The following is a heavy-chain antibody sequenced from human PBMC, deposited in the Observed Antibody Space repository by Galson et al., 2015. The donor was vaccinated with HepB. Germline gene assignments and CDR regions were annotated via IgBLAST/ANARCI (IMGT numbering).Heavy chain of an antibody. Sequence: SVKVSCKASGYSFSSYYIHWVRQVPGQGLEWMGIINPTGGSTTYTQKFQGRVTMTRDRSAGTVHMELSSLRSEDTAVYYCAGESGSSSRYFDYWGQGTLVTVSS. D-gene: IGHD3-3*01. J-gene: IGHJ4*02. CDR2: INPTGGST. CDR1: GYSFSSYY. V-gene: IGHV1-46*03. CDR3: AGESGSSSRYFDY.